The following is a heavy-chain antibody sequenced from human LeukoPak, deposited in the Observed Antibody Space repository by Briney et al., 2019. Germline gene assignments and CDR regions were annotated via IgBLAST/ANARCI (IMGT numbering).Heavy chain of an antibody. Sequence: GGSLRLSCAASGFTFSSYGMHWVRQAPGKGLEWVAVIWYDGGNKYYADSVKGRFTISRDNSKNTLYLQMNSLRAEDTAVYYCARSSSGLSGYFDYWGQGTLVTVSS. J-gene: IGHJ4*02. D-gene: IGHD6-19*01. CDR2: IWYDGGNK. CDR3: ARSSSGLSGYFDY. V-gene: IGHV3-33*01. CDR1: GFTFSSYG.